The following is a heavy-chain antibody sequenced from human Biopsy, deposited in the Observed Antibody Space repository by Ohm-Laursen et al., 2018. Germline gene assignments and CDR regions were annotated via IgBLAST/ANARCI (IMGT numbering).Heavy chain of an antibody. CDR3: ARGGTLVVVPTAVLHSFDI. CDR2: ISTYIGNT. V-gene: IGHV1-18*01. CDR1: GYTFTNYG. Sequence: ASVKVSCKASGYTFTNYGVNWVRQAPGQGLEWLGWISTYIGNTNYAQNLQVRVTMTTDTSTSTAYMELRSLRFDDTAVDYGARGGTLVVVPTAVLHSFDIWGQGTMVTVSS. J-gene: IGHJ3*02. D-gene: IGHD2-2*01.